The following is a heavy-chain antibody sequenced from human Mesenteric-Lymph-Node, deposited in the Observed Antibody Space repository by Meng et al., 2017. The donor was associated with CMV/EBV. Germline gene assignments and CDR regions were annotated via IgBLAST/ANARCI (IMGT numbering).Heavy chain of an antibody. CDR3: ARRLESGSREIDY. Sequence: GESLKISCQGSGYSFTSYWIGWVRQMPGKGLEWMGIIYPGDSDTKYSPSFQGQDTISADKSINTAYLQWSRLKASDTAMYYCARRLESGSREIDYWGQGTLVTVSS. CDR2: IYPGDSDT. D-gene: IGHD1-26*01. V-gene: IGHV5-51*01. J-gene: IGHJ4*02. CDR1: GYSFTSYW.